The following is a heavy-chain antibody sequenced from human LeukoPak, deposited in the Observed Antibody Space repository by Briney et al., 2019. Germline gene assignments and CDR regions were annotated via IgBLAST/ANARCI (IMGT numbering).Heavy chain of an antibody. V-gene: IGHV3-23*01. J-gene: IGHJ4*02. CDR3: ARGSGYFLDFDY. Sequence: PGGPLRLSCAASGFTFSSYAMSWVRQAPGKGLEWFSAISGSGGSTYYADSVKGRFTISRDSSKNTLYLQMNSLRAEDTAVYYCARGSGYFLDFDYWGQGTLVTVSS. CDR2: ISGSGGST. D-gene: IGHD3-22*01. CDR1: GFTFSSYA.